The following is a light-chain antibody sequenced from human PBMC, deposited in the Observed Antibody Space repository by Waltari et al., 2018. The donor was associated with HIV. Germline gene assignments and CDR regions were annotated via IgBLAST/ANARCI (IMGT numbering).Light chain of an antibody. Sequence: EIVLTQSPGTLSLSPGERATLSCRASQSVSTSSLAWHQQKPGQAPRLLIYDASTRATGIPDRFSGSGSGTDFTLTISRLEPEDFAVYYCQQYGNSPPLTFGGGTKVELK. CDR1: QSVSTSS. CDR3: QQYGNSPPLT. V-gene: IGKV3-20*01. J-gene: IGKJ4*01. CDR2: DAS.